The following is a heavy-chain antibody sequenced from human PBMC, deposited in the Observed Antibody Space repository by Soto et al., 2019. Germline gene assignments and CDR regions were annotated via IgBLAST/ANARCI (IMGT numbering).Heavy chain of an antibody. J-gene: IGHJ4*02. CDR2: IIPIFGTA. V-gene: IGHV1-69*13. CDR1: GGTFSSYA. D-gene: IGHD6-6*01. Sequence: ASVKVSCKASGGTFSSYAISWVRQAPGQGLEWMGGIIPIFGTANYAQKFQGRVTITADESTSTAYMELSSLRSEDTAVYYCATIAARRRSDDYWGQGTLVTVSS. CDR3: ATIAARRRSDDY.